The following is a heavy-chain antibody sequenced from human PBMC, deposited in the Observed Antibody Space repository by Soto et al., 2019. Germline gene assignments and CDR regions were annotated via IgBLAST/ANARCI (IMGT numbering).Heavy chain of an antibody. D-gene: IGHD1-1*01. Sequence: EVQLLESGGGLVQPGGSLRLSCAASGFSFSDYAMRWVRQAPGKGPEWVSTISENLYNIYYAESVKGRFTISRDNSKNPLYLQMNSLRAEDTAVYYCANYPRQPGGFEYWGQGSLVTVSS. CDR1: GFSFSDYA. V-gene: IGHV3-23*01. CDR3: ANYPRQPGGFEY. J-gene: IGHJ4*02. CDR2: ISENLYNI.